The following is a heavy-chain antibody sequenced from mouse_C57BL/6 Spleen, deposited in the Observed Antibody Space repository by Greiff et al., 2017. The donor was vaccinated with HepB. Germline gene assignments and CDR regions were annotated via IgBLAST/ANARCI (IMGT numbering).Heavy chain of an antibody. CDR2: ISYDGSN. V-gene: IGHV3-6*01. J-gene: IGHJ1*03. D-gene: IGHD2-4*01. Sequence: VQLKESGPGLVKPSQSLSLTCSVTGYSITSGYYWNWIRQFPGNKLEWMGYISYDGSNNYNPSLKNRISITRDTSKNQFFLKLNSVTTEDTATYYCARFYDYDPFYWYFDVWGTGTTVTVSS. CDR3: ARFYDYDPFYWYFDV. CDR1: GYSITSGYY.